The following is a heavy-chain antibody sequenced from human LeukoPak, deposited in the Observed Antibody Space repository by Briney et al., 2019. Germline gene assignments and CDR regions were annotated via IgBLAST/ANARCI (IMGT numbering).Heavy chain of an antibody. CDR3: AIRRTHNWFDP. Sequence: SVKVSCKASGGTFISYAISWVRQAPGQGLEWMGGIIPTFGTANYAQKFQGRVTITTDESTSTAYMELSSLRSEDTAVYYCAIRRTHNWFDPWGQGTLVTVSS. V-gene: IGHV1-69*05. CDR2: IIPTFGTA. CDR1: GGTFISYA. J-gene: IGHJ5*02. D-gene: IGHD1-14*01.